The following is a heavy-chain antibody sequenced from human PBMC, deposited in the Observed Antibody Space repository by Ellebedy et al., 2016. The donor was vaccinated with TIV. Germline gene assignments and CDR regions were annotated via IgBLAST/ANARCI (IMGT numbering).Heavy chain of an antibody. CDR2: ISSSGDST. CDR3: AKTGFYYYYGMDV. V-gene: IGHV3-23*01. Sequence: GESLKISCAASGFTFSNYAMNWVRQAPGKGLEWVSGISSSGDSTYYADSVKGRFTVSRDNANNSLFLQMTSLRAEDTAVYYCAKTGFYYYYGMDVWGQGTTVTVSS. CDR1: GFTFSNYA. J-gene: IGHJ6*02.